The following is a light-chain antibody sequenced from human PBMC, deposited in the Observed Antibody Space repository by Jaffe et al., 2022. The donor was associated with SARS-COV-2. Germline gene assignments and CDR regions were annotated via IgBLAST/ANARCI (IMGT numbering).Light chain of an antibody. V-gene: IGLV2-18*02. Sequence: QSALTQPPSVSGSPGQSVTISCTGTSSDIGNYNRVSWYQQPPGTAPKLIIFEVSNRPSGVPDRFSGSKSGNTASLTISGLQAEDEADYHCSSYTSSSTVVFGGGTKLTVL. CDR2: EVS. J-gene: IGLJ2*01. CDR1: SSDIGNYNR. CDR3: SSYTSSSTVV.